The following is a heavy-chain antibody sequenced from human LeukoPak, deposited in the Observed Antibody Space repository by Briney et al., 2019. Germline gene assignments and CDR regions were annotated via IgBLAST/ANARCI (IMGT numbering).Heavy chain of an antibody. CDR1: GFTFSSYG. D-gene: IGHD6-19*01. V-gene: IGHV3-30*18. CDR2: ISYDGSNK. Sequence: GGSLRLSCAASGFTFSSYGMHWVRQAPGKGLEWVAVISYDGSNKYYADSVKGRFTISRDNSKNTLYLQMNSLRAEDTAVYYCAKDRGSVAVAGSGEYYFDYWGQGTQVTVSS. CDR3: AKDRGSVAVAGSGEYYFDY. J-gene: IGHJ4*02.